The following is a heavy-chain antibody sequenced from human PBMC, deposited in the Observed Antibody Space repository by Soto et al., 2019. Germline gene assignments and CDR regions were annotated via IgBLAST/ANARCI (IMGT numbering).Heavy chain of an antibody. CDR3: ARDWARAEDV. V-gene: IGHV1-3*01. J-gene: IGHJ6*02. Sequence: CQASGYTFTGSPIHWMRQAPGQGLEWMGWINAGNGNTKYSQKFQGRVTITRDTSASTAYMELSSLTSEDTAVYYCARDWARAEDVWGQGTTVTVSS. D-gene: IGHD7-27*01. CDR1: GYTFTGSP. CDR2: INAGNGNT.